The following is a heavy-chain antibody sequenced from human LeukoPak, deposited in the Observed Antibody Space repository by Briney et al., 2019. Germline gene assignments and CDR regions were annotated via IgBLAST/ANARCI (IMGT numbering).Heavy chain of an antibody. Sequence: PGGSLRLSCEASGFTFSSHGMHWVRQAPGKGLEWVGVIWNDGSDKYYVDSVKGRFTVSRGNSRNTLYLQMDSLRAEDTAVYYCARGCGGSPGCYIIDNWGQGTLVTVSS. CDR3: ARGCGGSPGCYIIDN. CDR2: IWNDGSDK. CDR1: GFTFSSHG. V-gene: IGHV3-33*01. J-gene: IGHJ4*02. D-gene: IGHD2-21*01.